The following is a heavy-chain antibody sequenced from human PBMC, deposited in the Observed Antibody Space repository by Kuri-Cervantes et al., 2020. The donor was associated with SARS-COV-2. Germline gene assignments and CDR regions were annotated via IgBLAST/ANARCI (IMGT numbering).Heavy chain of an antibody. Sequence: GGSLRLSCAASGFTFRSYSMIWVRQAPGKGLEWVSSISSGSDYIYYADSMKGRFTISRDNAKSSLFLQMNSLRGEDTAVYYCARVAGEGPIYYYYMDVWGKGTTVTVSS. J-gene: IGHJ6*03. CDR1: GFTFRSYS. D-gene: IGHD2-21*01. CDR2: ISSGSDYI. CDR3: ARVAGEGPIYYYYMDV. V-gene: IGHV3-21*01.